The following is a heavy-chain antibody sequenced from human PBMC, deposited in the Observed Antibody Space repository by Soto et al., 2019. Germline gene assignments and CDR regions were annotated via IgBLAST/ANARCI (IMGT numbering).Heavy chain of an antibody. Sequence: EVQLVESGGGLVKPGGSLRLSCAASGFTFSSYSMNWVRQAPGKGLEWVSSISSSSSYIYYADSVKGRFTICRDNAKNSLYLQMNSLRAEDTAVYYCARTPKTGYYVYYYYYMDVWGKGTTVTVSS. CDR3: ARTPKTGYYVYYYYYMDV. CDR1: GFTFSSYS. J-gene: IGHJ6*03. V-gene: IGHV3-21*01. CDR2: ISSSSSYI. D-gene: IGHD3-9*01.